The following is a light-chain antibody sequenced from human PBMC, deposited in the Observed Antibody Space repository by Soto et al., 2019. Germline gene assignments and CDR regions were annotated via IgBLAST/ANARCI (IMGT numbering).Light chain of an antibody. V-gene: IGKV1-27*01. CDR2: DAS. CDR1: QGVSNY. Sequence: DYQMTQSPSSLSASVGDRVTITCRTTQGVSNYLAWYQVKPGKVPKLLVYDASTLRAGAPSRFSGSGSGTEFTLTISSLQPEDVATYYCQVYNSVFGQGTRLDIK. J-gene: IGKJ5*01. CDR3: QVYNSV.